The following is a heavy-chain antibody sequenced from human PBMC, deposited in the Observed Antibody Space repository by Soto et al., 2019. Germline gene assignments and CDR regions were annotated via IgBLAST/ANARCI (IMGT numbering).Heavy chain of an antibody. D-gene: IGHD3-9*01. V-gene: IGHV3-23*01. CDR2: ISGSGGST. J-gene: IGHJ4*02. CDR1: GFTFSSYA. Sequence: GGSLRLSCAASGFTFSSYAMSWVRQAPGKGLEWVSAISGSGGSTYYADSVKGRFTISRDNSKNTLYLQMNSLRAEDTAVYYCAKDLFWYYDIPRGAFDYWGQGTLVTVSS. CDR3: AKDLFWYYDIPRGAFDY.